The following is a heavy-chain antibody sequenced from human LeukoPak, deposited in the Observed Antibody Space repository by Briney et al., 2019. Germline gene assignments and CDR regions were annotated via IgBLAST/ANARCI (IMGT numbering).Heavy chain of an antibody. J-gene: IGHJ4*02. CDR2: ISWNSGSI. CDR1: GFTFDDYA. CDR3: AKDGYSSSWYGAYYFDY. Sequence: PGGSLRLSCAASGFTFDDYAMHWVRQAPGKGLEWVLGISWNSGSIGYADSVKGRFTISRDNAKNSLYLQMNSLRAEDTALYYCAKDGYSSSWYGAYYFDYWGQGTLVTVSS. D-gene: IGHD6-13*01. V-gene: IGHV3-9*01.